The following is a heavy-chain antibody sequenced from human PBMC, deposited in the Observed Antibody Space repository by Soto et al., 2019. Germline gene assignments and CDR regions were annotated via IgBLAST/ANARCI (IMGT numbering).Heavy chain of an antibody. D-gene: IGHD6-13*01. CDR2: MNPNSGNT. J-gene: IGHJ4*02. CDR3: ARGLVIAAAGTGDFDY. V-gene: IGHV1-8*01. CDR1: GYTFTSYD. Sequence: ASVKVSCKASGYTFTSYDINWVRQATGQGLEWMGWMNPNSGNTGYAQKFQGRVTMTRNTSISTAYMELSSLRSEDTAVYYCARGLVIAAAGTGDFDYWGQGTLVTVPQ.